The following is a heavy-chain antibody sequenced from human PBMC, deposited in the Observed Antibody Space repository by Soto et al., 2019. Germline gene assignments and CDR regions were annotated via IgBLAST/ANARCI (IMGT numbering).Heavy chain of an antibody. CDR3: AEDSYYHDRTGYYIFDY. Sequence: SETLSLTCTVSGGSISSYYWSWIRQPPGKGLEWIGYIYYSGSTNYNPSLKSRVTISVDTSKNQFSLRAEDTAVYYCAEDSYYHDRTGYYIFDYWGQGTLVTVSS. CDR1: GGSISSYY. V-gene: IGHV4-59*01. J-gene: IGHJ4*02. D-gene: IGHD3-22*01. CDR2: IYYSGST.